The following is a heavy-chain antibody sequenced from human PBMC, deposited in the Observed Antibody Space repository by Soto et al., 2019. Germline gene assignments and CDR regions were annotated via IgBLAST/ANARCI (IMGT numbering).Heavy chain of an antibody. Sequence: SETLSLTCTVSGGSISSYYWSWIRQPAGKGLEWIGRIYTSGSTNYNPSLKSRVTMSVDTSKNQFSLKLSSVTAADTAVYYCARTYSSGWSGYYFDYWGQGTLVTVSS. CDR2: IYTSGST. J-gene: IGHJ4*02. CDR3: ARTYSSGWSGYYFDY. V-gene: IGHV4-4*07. D-gene: IGHD6-19*01. CDR1: GGSISSYY.